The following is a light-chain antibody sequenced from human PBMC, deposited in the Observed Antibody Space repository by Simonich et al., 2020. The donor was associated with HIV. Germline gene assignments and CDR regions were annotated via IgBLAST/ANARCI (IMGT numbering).Light chain of an antibody. CDR1: QSVLYSSNNKNY. CDR3: QQYYTTPPT. CDR2: WAS. J-gene: IGKJ1*01. Sequence: DIVMTQSPDSLAVSLGERATINCKSSQSVLYSSNNKNYLACYQQKPGQPPKLLIYWASPRESGVPDRFSASGSGTDFTLTISSLQAEDVAVYYCQQYYTTPPTFGQGTKVEIK. V-gene: IGKV4-1*01.